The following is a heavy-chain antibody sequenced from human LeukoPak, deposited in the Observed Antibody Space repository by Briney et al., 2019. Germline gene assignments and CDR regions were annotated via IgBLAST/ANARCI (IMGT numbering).Heavy chain of an antibody. Sequence: GASVKVSCKASGYTFTSYAMHWVRQAPGQRLEWMGWINAGNGNTKYSQQFQGRVTITRDTSASTAYMELSSLRSEDTAVYYCARVVTTVTSGTYFDYWGQGTLVTVSS. D-gene: IGHD4-17*01. J-gene: IGHJ4*02. CDR2: INAGNGNT. CDR3: ARVVTTVTSGTYFDY. V-gene: IGHV1-3*01. CDR1: GYTFTSYA.